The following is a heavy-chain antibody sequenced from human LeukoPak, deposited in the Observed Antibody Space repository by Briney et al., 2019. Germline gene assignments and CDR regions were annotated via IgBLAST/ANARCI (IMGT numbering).Heavy chain of an antibody. V-gene: IGHV3-30-3*01. CDR2: ISYDGSNK. D-gene: IGHD2-8*02. Sequence: PGGSLSLSCAASGFTFSSYAMHWVGQAPGKWLDWVAVISYDGSNKYYADSVKGRFTISRDNSKNTLYLQMNSLRAEDTAVYYCARDGLLGYFDYWGQGTLVTVSS. J-gene: IGHJ4*02. CDR3: ARDGLLGYFDY. CDR1: GFTFSSYA.